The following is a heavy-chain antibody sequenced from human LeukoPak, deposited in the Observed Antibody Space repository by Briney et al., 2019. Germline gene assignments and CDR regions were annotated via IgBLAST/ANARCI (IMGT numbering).Heavy chain of an antibody. CDR3: ATLGARQQWLVPRDY. CDR2: INPNSGGT. CDR1: GYTFTGYY. J-gene: IGHJ4*02. Sequence: GASVKVSCKASGYTFTGYYMHWVRQAPGQGLEWMGWINPNSGGTNYAQKFQGRVTMTRDTSISTAYMELSRLRSDDTAVYYCATLGARQQWLVPRDYWGQGTLVTVSS. V-gene: IGHV1-2*02. D-gene: IGHD6-19*01.